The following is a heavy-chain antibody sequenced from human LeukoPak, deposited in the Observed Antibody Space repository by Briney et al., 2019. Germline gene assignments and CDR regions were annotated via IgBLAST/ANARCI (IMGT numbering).Heavy chain of an antibody. J-gene: IGHJ4*02. CDR1: GFTSSSYN. CDR3: ARDQGGSDPYYFDY. D-gene: IGHD1-26*01. CDR2: ISTSSSYI. V-gene: IGHV3-21*06. Sequence: GGSLRLSCAASGFTSSSYNMNWVRQAPGKGLEWVASISTSSSYIYYADSLKGRFTISRDNSKNTLYLQMNSLRAEDTAVYYCARDQGGSDPYYFDYWGQGTLVTVSS.